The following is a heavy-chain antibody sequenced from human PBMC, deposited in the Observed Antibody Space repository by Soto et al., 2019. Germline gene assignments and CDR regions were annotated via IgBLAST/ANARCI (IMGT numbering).Heavy chain of an antibody. CDR1: GFSFSSYA. CDR3: AKVIPPLYCSSTSCYTSYYYYGMDV. D-gene: IGHD2-2*02. V-gene: IGHV3-23*01. J-gene: IGHJ6*02. CDR2: ISGSGGST. Sequence: PEGALRRSCAASGFSFSSYAMSWVRQAPGKGLEWVSAISGSGGSTYYADSVKGRFTISRDNSKNTLYLQMNSLRAEDTAVYYCAKVIPPLYCSSTSCYTSYYYYGMDVWGQGTTVTVSS.